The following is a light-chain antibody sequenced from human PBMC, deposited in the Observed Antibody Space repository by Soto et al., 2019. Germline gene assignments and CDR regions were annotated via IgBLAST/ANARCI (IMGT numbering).Light chain of an antibody. CDR1: QSISHW. CDR2: KAS. V-gene: IGKV1-5*03. CDR3: QQYNSYPRT. J-gene: IGKJ2*01. Sequence: DIQMTQSPSTLSASVGARVTITCRASQSISHWLAWYQQKPGKAPKLLIYKASNLESGVPSRFSGSGSRTEFTLTISSLQPDDVASYYCQQYNSYPRTFGQGTKLEIK.